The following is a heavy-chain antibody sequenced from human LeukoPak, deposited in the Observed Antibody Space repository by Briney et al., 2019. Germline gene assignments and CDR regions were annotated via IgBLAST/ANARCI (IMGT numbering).Heavy chain of an antibody. CDR2: INHSGST. Sequence: PSETLSLTCTVSGGSISSSSYYWSWISQPPGKGLEWIGEINHSGSTNYNPSLKSRVTISVDTSKNQFSLKLSSVTAADTAVYYCASSGGYWGQGTLVTVSS. CDR1: GGSISSSSYY. V-gene: IGHV4-39*07. CDR3: ASSGGY. J-gene: IGHJ4*02.